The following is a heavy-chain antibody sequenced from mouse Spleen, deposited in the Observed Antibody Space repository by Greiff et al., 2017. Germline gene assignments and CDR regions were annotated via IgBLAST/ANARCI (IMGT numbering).Heavy chain of an antibody. CDR2: IWSGGST. D-gene: IGHD2-2*01. CDR1: GFSLTSYG. J-gene: IGHJ3*01. V-gene: IGHV2-2*01. CDR3: ASYYGYDVWFAY. Sequence: VHLVESGPGLVQPSQSLSITCTVSGFSLTSYGVHWVRQSPGKGLEWLGVIWSGGSTDYNAAFISRLSISKDNSKSQVFFKMNSLQADDTAIYYCASYYGYDVWFAYWGQGTLVTVSA.